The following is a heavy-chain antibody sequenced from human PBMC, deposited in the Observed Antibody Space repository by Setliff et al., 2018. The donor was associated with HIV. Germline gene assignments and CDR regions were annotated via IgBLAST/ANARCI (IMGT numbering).Heavy chain of an antibody. V-gene: IGHV4-61*09. CDR1: GGSISSGTYY. Sequence: PSETLSLTCTVSGGSISSGTYYWSWIRQPAGKGLEWIGHIYTDGSTNFNPPLRSRATISPDTPKNQLSLKLNSVTAADPAAYYCAMFDTSDYFRNNWFDSWGQGTLVTVSS. D-gene: IGHD3-22*01. CDR2: IYTDGST. CDR3: AMFDTSDYFRNNWFDS. J-gene: IGHJ5*01.